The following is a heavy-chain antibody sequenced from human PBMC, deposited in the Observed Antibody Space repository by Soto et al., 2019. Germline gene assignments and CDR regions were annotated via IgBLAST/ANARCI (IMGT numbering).Heavy chain of an antibody. CDR3: AGLGWELRSYYYGMDV. D-gene: IGHD1-26*01. CDR2: IIPIFGTA. CDR1: GGTFSSYA. J-gene: IGHJ6*02. V-gene: IGHV1-69*01. Sequence: QVQLVQSGAEVKKPGSSVKVSCKASGGTFSSYAISWVRQAPGQGLEWMGGIIPIFGTANYAQKFQGRVTITADESTSTAYMELSSLRSEDMAVYYCAGLGWELRSYYYGMDVWGQGTTVTVSS.